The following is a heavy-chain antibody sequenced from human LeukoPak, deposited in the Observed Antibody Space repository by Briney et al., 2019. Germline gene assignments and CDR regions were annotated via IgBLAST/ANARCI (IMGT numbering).Heavy chain of an antibody. V-gene: IGHV3-21*05. D-gene: IGHD2-8*01. CDR3: ARGLTLVRFDY. Sequence: TGGSLRLSCAASGFTFSSYEMNWVRQAPGKGLEWVSYISSSSSYIYYADSVKGRFTISRDNAKNSLYLQMNSLRAEDTAVYYCARGLTLVRFDYWGQGTLVTVSS. CDR1: GFTFSSYE. CDR2: ISSSSSYI. J-gene: IGHJ4*02.